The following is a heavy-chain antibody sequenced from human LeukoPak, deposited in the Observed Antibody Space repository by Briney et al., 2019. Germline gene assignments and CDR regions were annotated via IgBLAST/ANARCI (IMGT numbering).Heavy chain of an antibody. D-gene: IGHD5-24*01. CDR2: IYSGGST. CDR1: GFTVSSNY. CDR3: AREDVEMATFDY. J-gene: IGHJ4*02. V-gene: IGHV3-53*01. Sequence: GGSLRLSCAASGFTVSSNYMSWVRQAPGKGLEWVSVIYSGGSTYYADSVKGQFTISRDNSKNTLYLQMNSLRAEDTAVYYCAREDVEMATFDYWGQGTLVTVSS.